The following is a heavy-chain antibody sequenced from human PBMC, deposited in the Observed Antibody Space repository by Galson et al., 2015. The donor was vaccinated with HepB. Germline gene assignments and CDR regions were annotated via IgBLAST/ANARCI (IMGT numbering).Heavy chain of an antibody. J-gene: IGHJ4*02. V-gene: IGHV1-69*04. CDR3: ARARFIGVEMATITPFDY. CDR2: IIPILGIA. D-gene: IGHD5-24*01. Sequence: SVKVSCKASGGTFSSYAISWVRQAPGQGLEWMGRIIPILGIANYAQKFQGRVTITADKSTSTAYMELSSLRSEDTAVYYCARARFIGVEMATITPFDYWGQGTLVTVSS. CDR1: GGTFSSYA.